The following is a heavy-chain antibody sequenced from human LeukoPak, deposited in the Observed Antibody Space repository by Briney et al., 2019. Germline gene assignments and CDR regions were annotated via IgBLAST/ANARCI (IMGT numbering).Heavy chain of an antibody. CDR3: ARGHSYGSPVDY. CDR1: GGSFSGYY. V-gene: IGHV4-34*01. D-gene: IGHD5-18*01. CDR2: ISHNGNS. J-gene: IGHJ4*02. Sequence: SETLSLTCAVYGGSFSGYYWSWIRQPPEKGLEWIGEISHNGNSNYNPSLKSRVTISVDTSKNQFSLKLTSVTAADTAVYYCARGHSYGSPVDYWGQGTLVTVSS.